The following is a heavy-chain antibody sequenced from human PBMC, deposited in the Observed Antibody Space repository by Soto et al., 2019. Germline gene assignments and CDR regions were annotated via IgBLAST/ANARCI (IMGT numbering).Heavy chain of an antibody. CDR3: ARDKGYCSDTSCPDFDY. J-gene: IGHJ4*02. CDR1: GYTLTELS. V-gene: IGHV1-24*01. D-gene: IGHD2-15*01. Sequence: ASVKVSCKVSGYTLTELSMHWVRQAPGKGLEWMGGFDPEDGGTIYAQKFQGRVTMTEDTSTDTAYMELSSLRYEDTAVYYCARDKGYCSDTSCPDFDYWGQGTLVTVSS. CDR2: FDPEDGGT.